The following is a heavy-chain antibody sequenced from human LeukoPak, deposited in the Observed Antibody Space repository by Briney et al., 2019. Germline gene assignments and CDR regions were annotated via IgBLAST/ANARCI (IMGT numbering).Heavy chain of an antibody. CDR1: GFTVSSNY. Sequence: QTGGSLRLSCAASGFTVSSNYMSWVRQAPGKGLEWVSVIYSGGSTYYADSVKGRFTISRDNSKNTLYLQMNSLRAEDTAVYYCARPYYYDSSGYYPYYWGQGTLVTVSS. J-gene: IGHJ4*02. CDR2: IYSGGST. V-gene: IGHV3-66*01. CDR3: ARPYYYDSSGYYPYY. D-gene: IGHD3-22*01.